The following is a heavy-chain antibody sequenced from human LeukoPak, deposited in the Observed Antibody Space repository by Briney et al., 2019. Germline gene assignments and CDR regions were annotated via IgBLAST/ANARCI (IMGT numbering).Heavy chain of an antibody. D-gene: IGHD3-22*01. CDR2: ISYDGSNK. CDR3: AREAANYYDSSGYYYEFGY. CDR1: GFTFSSYA. Sequence: GGSLRLSCAASGFTFSSYAMHWVRQAPGKGLEWVAVISYDGSNKYYADSVKGRFTISRDNSKNTLYLQMNSLRAEDTAVYYCAREAANYYDSSGYYYEFGYWGQGTLVTVSP. V-gene: IGHV3-30-3*01. J-gene: IGHJ4*02.